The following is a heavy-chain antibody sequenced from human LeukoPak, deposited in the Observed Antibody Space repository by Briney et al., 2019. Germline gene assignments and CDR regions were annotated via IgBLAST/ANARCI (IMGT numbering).Heavy chain of an antibody. Sequence: GGSLRLSCAASGFTFSSYAMSWVRQAPGKGLEWVSAISGSGGSTYYADSVKGRFTISRDNSKSTLYLQMNSLRAEDTAVYYCAKVVGRYGDPRFDYWGQGTLVTVSS. CDR2: ISGSGGST. D-gene: IGHD4-17*01. CDR1: GFTFSSYA. CDR3: AKVVGRYGDPRFDY. V-gene: IGHV3-23*01. J-gene: IGHJ4*02.